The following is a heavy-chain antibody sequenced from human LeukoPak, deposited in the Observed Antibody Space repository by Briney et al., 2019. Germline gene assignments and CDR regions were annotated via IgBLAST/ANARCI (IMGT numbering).Heavy chain of an antibody. CDR3: ARSIEFDF. CDR1: GYTFTSYW. CDR2: IYPGDSDT. D-gene: IGHD6-6*01. V-gene: IGHV5-51*01. Sequence: LGESLKISCKGSGYTFTSYWIGWVRQVPGKGLEWMGIIYPGDSDTRYSPSFQGQVTISADKSISTAYLQWNSLKASDTAMYYCARSIEFDFWGQGTLVTVSS. J-gene: IGHJ4*02.